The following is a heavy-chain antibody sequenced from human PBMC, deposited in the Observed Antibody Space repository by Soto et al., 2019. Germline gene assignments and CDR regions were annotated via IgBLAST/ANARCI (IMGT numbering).Heavy chain of an antibody. CDR1: GFIFSNYA. Sequence: EVHLSESGGGLVQPGESLRISCAASGFIFSNYAMTWVRQAPGRGLEWVSGISGSGESIYYADSVEGRFTISRDNSKNTLYLQMNSLRCEDTAVDYCARDRHGSDWYTYYFYTLAVWGQGTTVTVSS. D-gene: IGHD6-13*01. J-gene: IGHJ6*02. CDR2: ISGSGESI. V-gene: IGHV3-23*01. CDR3: ARDRHGSDWYTYYFYTLAV.